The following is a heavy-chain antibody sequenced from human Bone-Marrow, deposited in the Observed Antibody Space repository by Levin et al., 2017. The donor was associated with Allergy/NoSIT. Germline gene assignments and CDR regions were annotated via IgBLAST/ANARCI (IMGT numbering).Heavy chain of an antibody. D-gene: IGHD6-19*01. Sequence: GGSLRLSCAASGFTLSNYAMSWVRQAPGKGLEWISAISGSGDRTYFADSVKGRFSISRDNSKNALYLQMNNLRAEDTALYYCGREGGGSGWYTVDNWGQGTLVTVSS. CDR1: GFTLSNYA. V-gene: IGHV3-23*01. CDR3: GREGGGSGWYTVDN. J-gene: IGHJ4*02. CDR2: ISGSGDRT.